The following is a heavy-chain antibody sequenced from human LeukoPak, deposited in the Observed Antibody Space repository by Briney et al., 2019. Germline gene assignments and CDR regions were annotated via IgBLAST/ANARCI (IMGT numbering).Heavy chain of an antibody. D-gene: IGHD4/OR15-4a*01. CDR3: ARDTSFNYGAHAMDV. CDR1: GFTFDNYA. J-gene: IGHJ6*02. Sequence: GGSLRLSCAASGFTFDNYAMNWVRQAPGKGLEWVLGISGNGVNTYYADSVKGRFTISRDNSKNTLYLQLNSLRGEDTAIYYCARDTSFNYGAHAMDVWGQGTTVTVSS. V-gene: IGHV3-23*01. CDR2: ISGNGVNT.